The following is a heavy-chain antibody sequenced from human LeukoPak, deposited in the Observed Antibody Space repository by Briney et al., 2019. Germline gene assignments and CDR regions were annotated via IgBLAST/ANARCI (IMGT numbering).Heavy chain of an antibody. Sequence: PSETLSLTCTVSGGSISSSSYYWGWIRQPPGKGLEWIGSIYYSGSTYYNPSLKSRVAISVDTSKTQFSLKLSSVTAADTAVYYCARAGQFISARPITFDYWGQGSLVTVSS. V-gene: IGHV4-39*07. CDR1: GGSISSSSYY. J-gene: IGHJ4*02. CDR2: IYYSGST. CDR3: ARAGQFISARPITFDY. D-gene: IGHD6-6*01.